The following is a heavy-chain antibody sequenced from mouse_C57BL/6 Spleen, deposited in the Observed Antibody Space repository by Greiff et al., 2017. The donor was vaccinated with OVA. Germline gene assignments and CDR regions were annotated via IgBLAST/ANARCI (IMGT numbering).Heavy chain of an antibody. CDR1: GYTFTDYN. J-gene: IGHJ3*01. CDR2: INPNNGGT. V-gene: IGHV1-22*01. D-gene: IGHD1-1*01. Sequence: VQLKESGPELVKPGASVKMSCKASGYTFTDYNMHWVKQSHGKSLEWIGYINPNNGGTSYNQKFKGKATLTVNKSSSTAYMELRSLTSEDSAVYYCANKYYGSSPFAYWGQGTLVTVSA. CDR3: ANKYYGSSPFAY.